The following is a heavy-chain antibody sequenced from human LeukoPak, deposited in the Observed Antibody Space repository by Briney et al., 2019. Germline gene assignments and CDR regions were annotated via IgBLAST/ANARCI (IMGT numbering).Heavy chain of an antibody. CDR3: ARAGGRIYCSSTSCYRDYYYMDV. V-gene: IGHV1-2*02. CDR1: GYTFTGYY. CDR2: INPNSGGT. Sequence: ASVKVSCKASGYTFTGYYMHWVRQAPGQGLEWMGWINPNSGGTNYAQKFQGRVTMTRYTSISTAYMELSRLRSDDTAVYYCARAGGRIYCSSTSCYRDYYYMDVWGKGTTVTVSS. J-gene: IGHJ6*03. D-gene: IGHD2-2*01.